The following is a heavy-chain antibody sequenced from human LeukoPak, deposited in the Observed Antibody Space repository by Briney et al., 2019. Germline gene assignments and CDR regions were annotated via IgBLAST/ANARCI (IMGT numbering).Heavy chain of an antibody. Sequence: PSETLSLTCSVPKDSISHYYWNWIRQPPGKELEWIGNIHYIGATAYNPSLRNRVTISQDTSTNQFYLTLNSVTIADTAVYYCAISPSEGDKFGAFDSWGQGMLVTVSS. CDR1: KDSISHYY. CDR2: IHYIGAT. CDR3: AISPSEGDKFGAFDS. J-gene: IGHJ4*02. D-gene: IGHD3-3*01. V-gene: IGHV4-59*08.